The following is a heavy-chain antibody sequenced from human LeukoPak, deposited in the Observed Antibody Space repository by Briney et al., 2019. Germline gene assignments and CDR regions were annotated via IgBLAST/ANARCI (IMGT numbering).Heavy chain of an antibody. CDR2: INHSGST. J-gene: IGHJ4*02. V-gene: IGHV4-34*01. CDR1: GGSFCGYY. D-gene: IGHD2-21*02. Sequence: SETLSLTCAVYGGSFCGYYWSWIRRPPGKGLEWLGEINHSGSTNYNPTLKSRITISVDTSKNQFSLKLSSVAAADTAEYYCARLVCGGDCYSDYWGQGTLVTVSS. CDR3: ARLVCGGDCYSDY.